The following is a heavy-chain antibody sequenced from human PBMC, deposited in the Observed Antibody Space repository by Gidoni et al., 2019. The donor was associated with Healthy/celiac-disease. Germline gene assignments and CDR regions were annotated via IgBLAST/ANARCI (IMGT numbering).Heavy chain of an antibody. J-gene: IGHJ1*01. CDR3: ASGVEMATIGNFQH. CDR2: ISYDGSNK. Sequence: QVQLVESGGGVVQPGRSLRLSCAASGFTSSSYAMHWVRQAPGKGLEWVAVISYDGSNKYYADSVKGRFTISRDNSKNTLYLQMNSLRAEDTAVYYCASGVEMATIGNFQHWGQGTLVTVSS. D-gene: IGHD5-12*01. CDR1: GFTSSSYA. V-gene: IGHV3-30*04.